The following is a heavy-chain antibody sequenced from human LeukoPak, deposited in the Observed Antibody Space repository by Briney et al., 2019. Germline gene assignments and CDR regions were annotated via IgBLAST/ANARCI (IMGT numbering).Heavy chain of an antibody. Sequence: GRSLRLSCAASGFTFSAHGMHWVRQAPGKGLEWVAVIWYDGSNKFYADSVKGRFTISRDNSKNTLYLQMNSLGAEDTAVYYCARAFLGGDYWGQGTLVTVSS. CDR1: GFTFSAHG. CDR3: ARAFLGGDY. V-gene: IGHV3-33*01. D-gene: IGHD3-3*02. J-gene: IGHJ4*02. CDR2: IWYDGSNK.